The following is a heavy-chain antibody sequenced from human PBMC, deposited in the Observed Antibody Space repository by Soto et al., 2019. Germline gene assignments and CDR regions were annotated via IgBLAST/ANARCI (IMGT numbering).Heavy chain of an antibody. J-gene: IGHJ4*02. CDR1: GGSISSYY. D-gene: IGHD3-9*01. V-gene: IGHV4-59*01. CDR2: IYHSGST. CDR3: ARGMAEEQIFYYFDY. Sequence: SETLSLTCTVSGGSISSYYWSWIRQPPGKGLEWIGYIYHSGSTNYNPSLKNRVTISVDASKSQFYLKLRSVTAADTAVYYCARGMAEEQIFYYFDYWGQGALVTVSS.